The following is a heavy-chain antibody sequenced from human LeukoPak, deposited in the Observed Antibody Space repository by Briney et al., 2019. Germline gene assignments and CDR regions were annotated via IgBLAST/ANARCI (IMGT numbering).Heavy chain of an antibody. J-gene: IGHJ4*02. CDR3: ARLGYCSSTSCYDY. CDR2: IYYSGST. Sequence: SETLSLTCTVSGGSISSYYWSWIRQPPGKGLEWIGYIYYSGSTNYNPSLKSRVTISVDTSKNQFSLKLSSVTAADTAVHYCARLGYCSSTSCYDYWGQGTLVTVSS. V-gene: IGHV4-59*01. CDR1: GGSISSYY. D-gene: IGHD2-2*01.